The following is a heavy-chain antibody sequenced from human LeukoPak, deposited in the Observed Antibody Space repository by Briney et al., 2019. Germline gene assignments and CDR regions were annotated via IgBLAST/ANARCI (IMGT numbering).Heavy chain of an antibody. J-gene: IGHJ4*02. D-gene: IGHD4-11*01. V-gene: IGHV3-7*01. CDR3: TRAYSDHSNYFDH. CDR1: GFTFSSYW. Sequence: PGGSLRLSCAASGFTFSSYWMGWVRQAPGKGLEWVGNIKQDGSEKVYVDSVKGRFTISRDNAMNSLYLEMNSLRAEDAAVYYCTRAYSDHSNYFDHWGQGTLVTVSS. CDR2: IKQDGSEK.